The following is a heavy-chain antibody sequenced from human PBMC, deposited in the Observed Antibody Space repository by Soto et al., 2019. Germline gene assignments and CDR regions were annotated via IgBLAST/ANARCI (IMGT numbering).Heavy chain of an antibody. CDR2: IYYAGST. Sequence: SETLSLTCAVSGGSISSGGYSWSWIRQPPGRGLEWIGFIYYAGSTKYNPSLNSRVTISVDTSKNQFSLTVTSVTAADTAVYYCAGRIVATETFDYWGQGTLVTVSS. V-gene: IGHV4-61*08. J-gene: IGHJ4*02. CDR3: AGRIVATETFDY. D-gene: IGHD5-12*01. CDR1: GGSISSGGYS.